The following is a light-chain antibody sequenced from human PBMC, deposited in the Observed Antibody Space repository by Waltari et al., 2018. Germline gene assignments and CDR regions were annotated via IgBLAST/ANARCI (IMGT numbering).Light chain of an antibody. V-gene: IGLV3-1*01. Sequence: SYEVTQPPSVSVSPGQTASITCSGDNLDNKYVYWYQKKACQSPALVIYQDSKRPSGIPERFSGSNSGNAATLTISGTQALDEADYYCQAWDSSRCYVFGTGTKVTVL. CDR2: QDS. J-gene: IGLJ1*01. CDR3: QAWDSSRCYV. CDR1: NLDNKY.